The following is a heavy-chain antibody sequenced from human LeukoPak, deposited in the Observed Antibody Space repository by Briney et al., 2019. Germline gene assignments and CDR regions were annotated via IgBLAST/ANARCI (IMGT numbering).Heavy chain of an antibody. D-gene: IGHD3-22*01. V-gene: IGHV1-69*05. CDR1: GGTFSSYA. Sequence: ASVKVSCKASGGTFSSYAISWVRQAPGQGLEWMGGIIPIFGTANYAQKFQGRVTITTDESTSTAYMELSSLRSEDTAVYYCARAGYYYDSNGYYHEASDIWGQGTMVTVSS. J-gene: IGHJ3*02. CDR3: ARAGYYYDSNGYYHEASDI. CDR2: IIPIFGTA.